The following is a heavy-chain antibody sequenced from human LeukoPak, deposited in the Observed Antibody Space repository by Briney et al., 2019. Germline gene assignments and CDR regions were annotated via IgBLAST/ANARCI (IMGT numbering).Heavy chain of an antibody. V-gene: IGHV1-2*02. CDR1: GYTSTGYY. CDR3: ARVGATPRGAFDI. J-gene: IGHJ3*02. CDR2: INPNSGGT. D-gene: IGHD1-26*01. Sequence: ASVKVSCKASGYTSTGYYMHWVRQAPGQGLEWMGWINPNSGGTNYAQKFQGRVTMTRDTSISTAYMELSRLRSDDTAVYYCARVGATPRGAFDIWGQGTMVTVSS.